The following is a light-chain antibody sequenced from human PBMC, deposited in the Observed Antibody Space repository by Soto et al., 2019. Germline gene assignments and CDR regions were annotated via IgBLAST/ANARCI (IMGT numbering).Light chain of an antibody. Sequence: DIQMTQSPSSLSASVGDRVTITCRASQSISGYLNWYQQKPGKAPKVLISGASTLHNGVPSRFSGRGSGTDFTLTISSLQPEDVATYYCQQSLSTLLTFGGGTTVEIK. CDR2: GAS. V-gene: IGKV1-39*01. J-gene: IGKJ4*01. CDR3: QQSLSTLLT. CDR1: QSISGY.